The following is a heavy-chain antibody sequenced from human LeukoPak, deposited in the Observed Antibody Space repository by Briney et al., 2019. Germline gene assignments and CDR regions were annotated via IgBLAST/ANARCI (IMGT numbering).Heavy chain of an antibody. Sequence: GGSLRPSCAASGFTFSSYAMSWVRQAPGKGLEWVSAISGSGGSTYYADSVKGRFTIFRDNSKNTLYLQMNSLRAEDTAVYYCAKDNRPRIVVVPAAILVGMDVWGKGTTVTVSS. D-gene: IGHD2-2*01. CDR3: AKDNRPRIVVVPAAILVGMDV. J-gene: IGHJ6*04. CDR2: ISGSGGST. V-gene: IGHV3-23*01. CDR1: GFTFSSYA.